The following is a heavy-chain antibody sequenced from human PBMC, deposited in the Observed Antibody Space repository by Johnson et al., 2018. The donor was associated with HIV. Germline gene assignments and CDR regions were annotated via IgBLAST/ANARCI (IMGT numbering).Heavy chain of an antibody. D-gene: IGHD4-11*01. V-gene: IGHV3-23*04. J-gene: IGHJ3*02. Sequence: EMQLVESGGGLVQPGGSLRVSCAASGFKYAASGLAFSNYAVKWVSHTPGGDGGTSFADSVRGRYIISRDSSKNMLYLQMNSLRTEDTAVYYCGRDINYSNYVTVAFDIWGQGTVVTVSS. CDR2: TPGGDGGT. CDR1: GFKYAA. CDR3: GRDINYSNYVTVAFDI.